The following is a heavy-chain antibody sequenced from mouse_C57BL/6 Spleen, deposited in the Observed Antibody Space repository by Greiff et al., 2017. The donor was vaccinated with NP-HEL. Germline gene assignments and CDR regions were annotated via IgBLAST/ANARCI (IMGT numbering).Heavy chain of an antibody. CDR1: GYSITSGYY. V-gene: IGHV3-6*01. J-gene: IGHJ2*01. CDR3: ARDHYGSSSDY. Sequence: ESGPGLVKPSQSLSLTCSVTGYSITSGYYWNWIRQFPGNKLEWMGYISYDGSNNYNPSLKNRISITRDTSKNQFFLKLNSVTTEDTATYYCARDHYGSSSDYWGQGTTLTVSS. CDR2: ISYDGSN. D-gene: IGHD1-1*01.